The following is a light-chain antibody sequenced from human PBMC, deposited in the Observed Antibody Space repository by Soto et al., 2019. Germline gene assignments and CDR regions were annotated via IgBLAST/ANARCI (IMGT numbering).Light chain of an antibody. CDR3: SSYTSSVLFV. CDR2: DVN. Sequence: QSVLTQPASVSGSPGQSITISCTGTSSDVGSYNLVSWYQQHPGKAPKLMIYDVNKRPSGVSNRFSGSKSGNTASLTISGLQAEDEADYYCSSYTSSVLFVFGTGTKVTVL. V-gene: IGLV2-14*02. J-gene: IGLJ1*01. CDR1: SSDVGSYNL.